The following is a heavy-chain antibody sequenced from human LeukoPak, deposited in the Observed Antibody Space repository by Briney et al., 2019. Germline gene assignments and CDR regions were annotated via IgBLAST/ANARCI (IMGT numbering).Heavy chain of an antibody. CDR1: GGTFSSYA. D-gene: IGHD6-19*01. CDR3: ASPKQWLAQSSSRFDY. CDR2: IIPIFGTA. Sequence: ASVKVSCKASGGTFSSYAISWVRQAPGQGLEWMGGIIPIFGTANYAQKFQGRVTITADKSTSTAYMELSSLRSEDTAVYYCASPKQWLAQSSSRFDYWGQGTLVTVSS. J-gene: IGHJ4*02. V-gene: IGHV1-69*06.